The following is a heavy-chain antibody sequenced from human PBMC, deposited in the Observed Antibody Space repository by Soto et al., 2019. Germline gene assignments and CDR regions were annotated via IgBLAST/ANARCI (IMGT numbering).Heavy chain of an antibody. J-gene: IGHJ6*02. CDR2: INPSGGNT. CDR3: ATAKAIFGVGYYYYGMDV. V-gene: IGHV1-46*01. CDR1: GYTFTSYY. Sequence: ASVKVSCKASGYTFTSYYMRWVRQAPGQGLEWMGIINPSGGNTSYAQKFQGRVTMTRDTSTNTAYMELSSLRSEDTAVYYCATAKAIFGVGYYYYGMDVWGQGTTVTVSS. D-gene: IGHD3-3*01.